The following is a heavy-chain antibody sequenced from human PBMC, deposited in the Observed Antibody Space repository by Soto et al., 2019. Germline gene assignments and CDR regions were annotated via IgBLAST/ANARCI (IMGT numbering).Heavy chain of an antibody. Sequence: PGGSLRLSCAASGFTFSSYGMHWVRQAPGKGLEWVAVISYEGSNKYYADSVKGRFTISRDNSKNTLYLQMDSLRAEDTAVYFCAKDRRPTGPRPFDYWGQGTLVTVSS. D-gene: IGHD1-1*01. J-gene: IGHJ4*02. V-gene: IGHV3-30*18. CDR3: AKDRRPTGPRPFDY. CDR2: ISYEGSNK. CDR1: GFTFSSYG.